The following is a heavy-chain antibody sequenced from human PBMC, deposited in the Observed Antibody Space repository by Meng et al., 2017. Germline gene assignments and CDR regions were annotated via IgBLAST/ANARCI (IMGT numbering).Heavy chain of an antibody. V-gene: IGHV3-15*01. CDR3: TTSVVATAYYYYYYGKDV. CDR2: IKSKTDGGTT. D-gene: IGHD5-12*01. Sequence: GESLKISCAASGFTFSNAWMSWVRQAPGKGLEWVGRIKSKTDGGTTDYAAPVKGRFTISRDDSKNTLYLQMNSLKTEDTAVYYCTTSVVATAYYYYYYGKDVWGQGTTVTVSS. J-gene: IGHJ6*02. CDR1: GFTFSNAW.